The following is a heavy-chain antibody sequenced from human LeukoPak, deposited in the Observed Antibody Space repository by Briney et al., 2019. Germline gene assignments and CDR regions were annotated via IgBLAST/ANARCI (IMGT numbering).Heavy chain of an antibody. CDR3: ARDQAATNTQVRFCLD. CDR2: IIAYNGNT. J-gene: IGHJ4*02. V-gene: IGHV1-18*01. Sequence: ASVQVSSQASGYTFPTSGISWARPAPGQGLERMGWIIAYNGNTNFPQKLQGRVTMTTDTSTSTAYMDLRSLRSDDTAVYYCARDQAATNTQVRFCLDWGQGTLVTVSS. CDR1: GYTFPTSG. D-gene: IGHD3-9*01.